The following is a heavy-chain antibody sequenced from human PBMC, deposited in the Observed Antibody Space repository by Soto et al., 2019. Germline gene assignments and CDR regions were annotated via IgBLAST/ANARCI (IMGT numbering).Heavy chain of an antibody. V-gene: IGHV3-74*01. CDR1: GFTFSDYW. D-gene: IGHD4-17*01. CDR3: AKRSDYGGFIDS. CDR2: VNSDETST. Sequence: LRLSCAASGFTFSDYWMHWVRQTPEKGLVWVSRVNSDETSTNYADSVKGRFTISRDNAKNTLFLQMNSLRVEDTAIYYCAKRSDYGGFIDSWGQGTLVTVSS. J-gene: IGHJ4*02.